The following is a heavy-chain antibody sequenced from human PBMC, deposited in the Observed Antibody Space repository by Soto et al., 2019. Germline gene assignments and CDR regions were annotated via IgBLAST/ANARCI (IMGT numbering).Heavy chain of an antibody. CDR2: IYYSGST. CDR3: ARVTRCRLEWPSCFDY. D-gene: IGHD3-3*01. J-gene: IGHJ4*02. V-gene: IGHV4-31*03. Sequence: SETLSRTCTVSGGSISSGGYYWSWIRQHPGKGLEWIGYIYYSGSTYYNPSLKSRVTISVDTSKNQFSLKLSSVTAADTAVYYCARVTRCRLEWPSCFDYWGQGTLLTVSS. CDR1: GGSISSGGYY.